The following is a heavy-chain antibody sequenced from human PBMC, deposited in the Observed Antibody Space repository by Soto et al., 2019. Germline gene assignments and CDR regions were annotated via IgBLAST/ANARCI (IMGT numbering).Heavy chain of an antibody. V-gene: IGHV3-23*01. Sequence: EVQLLESGGGLVQPGRSPRLSCAASGFTFGSYAMTWVRQTPRKGLEWVSAISESGYNTYYADSVKGRFTISRDNSKNTLFLQMNSLSPDDTAVYYCSTHWSGRTCGSWGQGTLVTVSS. D-gene: IGHD3-3*01. CDR2: ISESGYNT. J-gene: IGHJ5*02. CDR1: GFTFGSYA. CDR3: STHWSGRTCGS.